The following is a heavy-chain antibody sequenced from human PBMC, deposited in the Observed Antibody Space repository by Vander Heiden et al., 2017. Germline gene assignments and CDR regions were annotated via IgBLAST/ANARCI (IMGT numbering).Heavy chain of an antibody. J-gene: IGHJ4*02. CDR2: IWYDGSNK. V-gene: IGHV3-33*01. Sequence: QVQLVESGGGVVQPGRSLRRSCAASGFTFSSYGMHWVRQAPGKGLEWVAVIWYDGSNKYYADSVKGRFTISRDNSKNTLYLQMNSLRAEDTAVYYCARELIAALDYWGQGTLVTVSS. CDR3: ARELIAALDY. CDR1: GFTFSSYG. D-gene: IGHD6-6*01.